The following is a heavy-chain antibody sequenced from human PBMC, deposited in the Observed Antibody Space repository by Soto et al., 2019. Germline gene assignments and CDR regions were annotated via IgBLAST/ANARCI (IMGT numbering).Heavy chain of an antibody. CDR3: ARGNYDFWSGYSLDYYYDYMDF. Sequence: SETLSLTCSVSGGSISGYYWSWIRQPPGKGLEWIGYIYYSGTTNYNPSLKSRVTMSLDTSKDHFSLTLISVTAADTAVYYCARGNYDFWSGYSLDYYYDYMDFWGKGTSVPVSS. J-gene: IGHJ6*03. CDR1: GGSISGYY. D-gene: IGHD3-3*01. CDR2: IYYSGTT. V-gene: IGHV4-59*01.